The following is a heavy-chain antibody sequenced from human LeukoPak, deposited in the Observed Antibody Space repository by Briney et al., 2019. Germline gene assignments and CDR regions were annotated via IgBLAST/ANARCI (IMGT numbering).Heavy chain of an antibody. CDR1: GFTFSSFW. Sequence: PGGSLRLSCAASGFTFSSFWIHWVRQTPGKGLVWVARINRDGSGTNYADSVKGRFTISRDNAKDRAHLQMDNLRAEDTAVYYCIRDLYTWGSPAPEAWGQGTLVTVSS. J-gene: IGHJ5*02. V-gene: IGHV3-74*01. CDR3: IRDLYTWGSPAPEA. D-gene: IGHD3-16*01. CDR2: INRDGSGT.